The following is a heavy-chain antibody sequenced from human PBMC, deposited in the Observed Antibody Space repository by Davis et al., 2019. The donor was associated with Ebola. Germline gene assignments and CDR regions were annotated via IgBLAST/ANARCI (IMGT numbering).Heavy chain of an antibody. J-gene: IGHJ6*02. V-gene: IGHV4-59*01. CDR2: IYYSGST. CDR1: GGSISSYY. D-gene: IGHD6-6*01. CDR3: AGLAARSSYYYGMDV. Sequence: SETLSLTCTVSGGSISSYYWSWIRQLPGKGLEWIGYIYYSGSTNYNPSLKSRVTISVDTSKNQFSLRLSSVTAADTAVYYCAGLAARSSYYYGMDVWGQGTTVTVSS.